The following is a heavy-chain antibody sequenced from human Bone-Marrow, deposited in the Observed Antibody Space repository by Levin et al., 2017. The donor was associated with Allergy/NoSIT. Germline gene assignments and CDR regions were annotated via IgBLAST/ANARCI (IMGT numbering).Heavy chain of an antibody. D-gene: IGHD6-19*01. J-gene: IGHJ4*02. Sequence: PGGSLRLSCKGSGYSFTSYWISWVRQMPGKGLEWMGRIDPSDAYTNYSPAFQGHVTISADTSINTAYLQWSSLKSSDTAMYYCARRLSSGWYSVDYWRQATLVTVSS. CDR2: IDPSDAYT. CDR1: GYSFTSYW. CDR3: ARRLSSGWYSVDY. V-gene: IGHV5-10-1*01.